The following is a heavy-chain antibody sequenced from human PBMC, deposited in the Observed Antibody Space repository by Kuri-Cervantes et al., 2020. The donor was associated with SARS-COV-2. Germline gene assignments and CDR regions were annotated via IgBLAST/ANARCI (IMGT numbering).Heavy chain of an antibody. J-gene: IGHJ6*02. CDR3: ASIVVVPAASGYYYHYGMDV. D-gene: IGHD2-2*01. CDR2: INHSGST. Sequence: ESLKISCAVYGGSFSGYYWSWIRQPPGKGLEWIGEINHSGSTNYNPSLKSRVTISVDTSKNQFSLKLSSVTAADTAVYYCASIVVVPAASGYYYHYGMDVWGQGTTVTVSS. CDR1: GGSFSGYY. V-gene: IGHV4-34*01.